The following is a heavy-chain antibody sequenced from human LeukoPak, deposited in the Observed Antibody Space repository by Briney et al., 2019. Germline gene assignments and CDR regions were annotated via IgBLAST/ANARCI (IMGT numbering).Heavy chain of an antibody. CDR3: ARDRGIVGAKGLDY. CDR2: IYYSGST. J-gene: IGHJ4*02. D-gene: IGHD1-26*01. V-gene: IGHV4-39*02. CDR1: GGSISSSSYY. Sequence: SETLSLTCTVSGGSISSSSYYWGWIRQPPGKGLEWIGSIYYSGSTYYNPSLKSRVTISVDTSKNQFSLRLSSVTAADTAVYYCARDRGIVGAKGLDYWGQGTLVTVSS.